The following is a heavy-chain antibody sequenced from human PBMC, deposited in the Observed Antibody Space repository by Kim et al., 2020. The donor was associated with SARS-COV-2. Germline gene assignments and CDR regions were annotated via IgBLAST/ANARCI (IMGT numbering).Heavy chain of an antibody. CDR2: INHSGST. V-gene: IGHV4-34*01. CDR3: ARWYSHSSSWYQYYYGMDV. D-gene: IGHD6-13*01. J-gene: IGHJ6*02. CDR1: GGSFSGYY. Sequence: SETLSLTCAVYGGSFSGYYWSWIRQPPGKGLEWIGEINHSGSTNYNPSLKSRVTISVDTSKNQFSLKLSSVTAADTAVYYCARWYSHSSSWYQYYYGMDVWGQGTTVTVSS.